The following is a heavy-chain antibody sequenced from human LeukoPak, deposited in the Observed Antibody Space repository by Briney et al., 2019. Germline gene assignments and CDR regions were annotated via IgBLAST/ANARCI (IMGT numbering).Heavy chain of an antibody. V-gene: IGHV3-7*01. CDR1: GFTFSNYW. J-gene: IGHJ4*02. CDR2: INQDGSEK. D-gene: IGHD5-24*01. Sequence: GGSLRLSCAASGFTFSNYWINWVRQAPGKGLEWVANINQDGSEKYYVDSVKGRFTISRDNAKDSLYLQMSSLRTEDTAVYYCARTYRNGDKFCSVYWGQGTLVTVSS. CDR3: ARTYRNGDKFCSVY.